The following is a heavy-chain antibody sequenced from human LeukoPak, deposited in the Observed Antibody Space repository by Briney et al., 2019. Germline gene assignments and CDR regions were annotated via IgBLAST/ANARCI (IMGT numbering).Heavy chain of an antibody. D-gene: IGHD6-6*01. CDR1: GYTFTGYD. CDR2: MNPDTGNT. V-gene: IGHV1-8*01. J-gene: IGHJ4*02. Sequence: ASVKVSCKASGYTFTGYDINWVRQATGQGLEFMGWMNPDTGNTGYAQRFQGRVTMTRSTSITTAYMELTSLTSEDTAVYYCARFYSSSSSDYWGQGTLVTVSS. CDR3: ARFYSSSSSDY.